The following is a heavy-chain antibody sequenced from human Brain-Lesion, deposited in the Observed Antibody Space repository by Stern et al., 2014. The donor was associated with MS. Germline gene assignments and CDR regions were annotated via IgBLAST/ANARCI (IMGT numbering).Heavy chain of an antibody. Sequence: VQLEESGPGLVKPSETLSLTCTVAGGSVSSTSYAWAWIRQPPGKGLEWIGTIYYSGNTYYSPSLKSRITISPDTSQNQVSLQLGSVTAADTAVYYCAGEEDIRYCSGGSCTGNWFDPWGQGTLVTVSS. CDR2: IYYSGNT. J-gene: IGHJ5*02. D-gene: IGHD2-15*01. V-gene: IGHV4-39*01. CDR1: GGSVSSTSYA. CDR3: AGEEDIRYCSGGSCTGNWFDP.